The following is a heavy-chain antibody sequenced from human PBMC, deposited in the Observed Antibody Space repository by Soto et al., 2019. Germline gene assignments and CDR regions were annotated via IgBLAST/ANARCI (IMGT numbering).Heavy chain of an antibody. Sequence: QVQLQQWGAGLLKPSETLSLTCAVYGGSFSGYYWNWIRQPPGKGLEWSGEINHSGSTNYNPSLKRRVIISVDTSKNPFSLKLSSVTAADTAVYYCARGWGRIFDYWGQGTLVTVSS. D-gene: IGHD7-27*01. CDR2: INHSGST. CDR1: GGSFSGYY. J-gene: IGHJ4*02. V-gene: IGHV4-34*01. CDR3: ARGWGRIFDY.